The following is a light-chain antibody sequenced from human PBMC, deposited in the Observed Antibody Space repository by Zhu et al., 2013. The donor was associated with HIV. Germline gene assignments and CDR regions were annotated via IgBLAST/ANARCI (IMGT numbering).Light chain of an antibody. CDR2: DAA. CDR3: QHRANWPLT. Sequence: EVVLTQSPATLSLSPGERATLSCRASQSVSSYLLWYQQKPGQAPRLLIYDAANRATGIPARFSGSGSRTDFTLTISSLEPEDFAVYYCQHRANWPLTFGGGTKVEDQT. J-gene: IGKJ4*01. CDR1: QSVSSY. V-gene: IGKV3-11*01.